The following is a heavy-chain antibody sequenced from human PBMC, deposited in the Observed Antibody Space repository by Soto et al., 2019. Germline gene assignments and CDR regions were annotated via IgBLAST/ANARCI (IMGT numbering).Heavy chain of an antibody. D-gene: IGHD3-9*01. Sequence: QLQLQESGPGLVKPSETLSLTCTVSGGSVSSSSYYWGWVRQPPGKGLEWIGRVYYGGSTYYNPSLESRVTISVDKSKNQFSLKLMSLSAADTAVYYCGRLEGLATISYYFDYWGQGALVTVSS. J-gene: IGHJ4*02. V-gene: IGHV4-39*01. CDR3: GRLEGLATISYYFDY. CDR1: GGSVSSSSYY. CDR2: VYYGGST.